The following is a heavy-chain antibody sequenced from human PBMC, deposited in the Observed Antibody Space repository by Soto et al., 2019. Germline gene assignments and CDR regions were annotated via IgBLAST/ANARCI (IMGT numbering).Heavy chain of an antibody. CDR2: IGSTGDDT. J-gene: IGHJ4*02. Sequence: GGSLRLSCAASGFTFSNYAMTWVRQAPGKGLEWVSVIGSTGDDTYYADSVKGRFTISRDNSENTLYLQTNSLRGEDTAVYYCAKVGCSSTSCPRGFDYWGKGTLVTVSS. CDR3: AKVGCSSTSCPRGFDY. CDR1: GFTFSNYA. V-gene: IGHV3-23*01. D-gene: IGHD2-2*01.